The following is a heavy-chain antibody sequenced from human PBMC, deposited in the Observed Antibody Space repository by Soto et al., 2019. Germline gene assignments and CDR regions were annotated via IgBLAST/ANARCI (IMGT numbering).Heavy chain of an antibody. Sequence: SLRLSCAASGFTFSSYGMHWVRQAPGKGLEWVAVIWYDGSNKYYADSVKSRFTISRDNSKNTLYLQMNSLRAEDKAVYYCAKSGYDSLFHFDYWGQGTLVTVSS. CDR1: GFTFSSYG. D-gene: IGHD5-12*01. V-gene: IGHV3-33*06. J-gene: IGHJ4*02. CDR2: IWYDGSNK. CDR3: AKSGYDSLFHFDY.